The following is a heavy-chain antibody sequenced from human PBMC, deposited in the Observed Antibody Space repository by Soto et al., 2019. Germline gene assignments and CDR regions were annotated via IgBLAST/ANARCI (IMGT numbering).Heavy chain of an antibody. V-gene: IGHV3-11*06. CDR3: ERALAYDSFRI. D-gene: IGHD3-22*01. J-gene: IGHJ3*02. CDR2: ITTTTTYT. CDR1: GFTFSDYY. Sequence: GGSLRLSCAASGFTFSDYYMSWIRQAPGKGLEWVSYITTTTTYTAYADSVKGRFTISRDNAKNSLSLQMNSLRVEDTAVYYCERALAYDSFRIWGQGTMVTVSS.